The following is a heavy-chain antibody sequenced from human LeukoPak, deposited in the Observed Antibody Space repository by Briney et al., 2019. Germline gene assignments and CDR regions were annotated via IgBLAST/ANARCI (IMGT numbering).Heavy chain of an antibody. V-gene: IGHV4-39*07. CDR2: IYYSGST. CDR3: ARARTYYYDSSGNWFDP. J-gene: IGHJ5*02. D-gene: IGHD3-22*01. Sequence: SETLSLTCTVSGGSISSSSYYWGWIRQPPGKGLEWIGSIYYSGSTYYNPSLKSRVTISVDTSKNQFSLKLSSVTAADTAVYYCARARTYYYDSSGNWFDPWGQGTLVTVSS. CDR1: GGSISSSSYY.